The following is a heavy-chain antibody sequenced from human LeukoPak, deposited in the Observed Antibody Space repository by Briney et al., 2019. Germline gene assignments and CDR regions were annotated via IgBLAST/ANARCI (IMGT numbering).Heavy chain of an antibody. CDR2: IYYSGST. Sequence: PSQTLSLTCTVSGGSISSGDYYWSWIRQPPGKGLEWIGYIYYSGSTYYNPSLKSRVTISVDTSKNQFSLKLSSVTAADTAVYYCASGWLRYYYGMDVWGQGTTVTVSS. CDR1: GGSISSGDYY. J-gene: IGHJ6*02. D-gene: IGHD5-12*01. V-gene: IGHV4-30-4*01. CDR3: ASGWLRYYYGMDV.